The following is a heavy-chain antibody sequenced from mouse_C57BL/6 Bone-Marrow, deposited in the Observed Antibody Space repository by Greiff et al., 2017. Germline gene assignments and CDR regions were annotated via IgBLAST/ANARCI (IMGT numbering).Heavy chain of an antibody. J-gene: IGHJ2*01. CDR2: IDPENGDT. D-gene: IGHD2-2*01. Sequence: EVQLQQSGAELVRPGASVKLSCTASGFNIKDDYMHWVKQRPEQGLEWIGWIDPENGDTEYASKFQGKATITADTSSNTAYLQLSSLTSEDTAVYYCTGLYYVYWFDYWGQGTTLTVSS. V-gene: IGHV14-4*01. CDR1: GFNIKDDY. CDR3: TGLYYVYWFDY.